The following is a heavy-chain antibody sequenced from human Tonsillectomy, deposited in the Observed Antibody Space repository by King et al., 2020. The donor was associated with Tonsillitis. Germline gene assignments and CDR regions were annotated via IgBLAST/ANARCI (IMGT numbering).Heavy chain of an antibody. CDR2: INAGNGNT. J-gene: IGHJ6*02. D-gene: IGHD3-10*01. CDR1: GYTFTSYA. V-gene: IGHV1-3*01. CDR3: ARGKSPAYGSALGEDYYYYSGMDV. Sequence: QLVQSGAEVKKPGASVKVSCKASGYTFTSYAMHWVRQAPGQRLEWMGWINAGNGNTKYSQKFQGRFTITRDTSASTAYMELSSLRSEDTAVYYCARGKSPAYGSALGEDYYYYSGMDVWGQGTTVTVSS.